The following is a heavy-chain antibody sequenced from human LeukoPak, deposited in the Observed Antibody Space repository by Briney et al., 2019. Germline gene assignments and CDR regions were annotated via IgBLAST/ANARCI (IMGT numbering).Heavy chain of an antibody. CDR3: AREWLGEQQNFDY. CDR1: GGSISSLY. V-gene: IGHV4-4*07. J-gene: IGHJ4*02. Sequence: PSETLSLTCTVSGGSISSLYWGWIRQPAGKGLEWIGRIYNTGSTNYNPSLKRRITMSIDTSKNQFSLKPSSVTAADTAVYYCAREWLGEQQNFDYWGQGTLVTVSS. D-gene: IGHD5-12*01. CDR2: IYNTGST.